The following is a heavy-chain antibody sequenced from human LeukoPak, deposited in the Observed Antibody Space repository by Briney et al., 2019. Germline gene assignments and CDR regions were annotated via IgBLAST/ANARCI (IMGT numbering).Heavy chain of an antibody. CDR1: GYTFTSYY. V-gene: IGHV1-46*01. D-gene: IGHD2-15*01. CDR3: ARDWPTPKPYYYYYYGMDV. J-gene: IGHJ6*02. Sequence: GASVKVSCKASGYTFTSYYMHWVRQAPGQGLEWMGIINPSGGSTSYAQKFQGRVTMTRDTSTSTVYMELSSLRSEDTAVYHCARDWPTPKPYYYYYYGMDVWGQGTTVTVSS. CDR2: INPSGGST.